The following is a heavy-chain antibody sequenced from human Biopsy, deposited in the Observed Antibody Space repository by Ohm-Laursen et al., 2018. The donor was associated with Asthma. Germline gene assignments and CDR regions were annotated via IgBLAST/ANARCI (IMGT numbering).Heavy chain of an antibody. J-gene: IGHJ6*02. Sequence: GTLSLTCPYRGSFRGYVRTWIRQPPGKGLEWIGEIPQGGATTFNPSLKSRVTISIDPSKSQLSLRLTSMTAADTAVYYCASGPQWSGLDVWGQGTTVTVSS. D-gene: IGHD2-8*01. CDR1: RGSFRGYV. CDR2: IPQGGAT. V-gene: IGHV4-34*01. CDR3: ASGPQWSGLDV.